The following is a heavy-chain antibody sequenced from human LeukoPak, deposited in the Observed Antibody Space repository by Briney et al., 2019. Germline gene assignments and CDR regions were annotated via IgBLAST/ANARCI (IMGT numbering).Heavy chain of an antibody. D-gene: IGHD5-12*01. CDR1: GFTFSNAW. V-gene: IGHV3-15*01. J-gene: IGHJ4*02. Sequence: GGSLRLSCAASGFTFSNAWMSWVPQAPGKGLEWVGRIKSKTDGGTADYAAPVKGRFTISRDDSKNTLYLQMNSLKTEDTAVYYCTTEYYSGYDLGGYWGQGTLVTVSS. CDR2: IKSKTDGGTA. CDR3: TTEYYSGYDLGGY.